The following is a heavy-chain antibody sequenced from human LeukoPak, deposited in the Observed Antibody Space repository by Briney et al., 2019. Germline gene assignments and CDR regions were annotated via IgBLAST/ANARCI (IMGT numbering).Heavy chain of an antibody. Sequence: GGSLRLSCAASGFTFSSYAMSWVRQAPGKGLEWVSAISGSGGSTYYADSVKGRFTISRDNSKNTLYLQMNSLRAEDTAVYYCAKTPYYYYGSGSYFLDYWGQGALVTVSS. CDR2: ISGSGGST. D-gene: IGHD3-10*01. J-gene: IGHJ4*02. CDR1: GFTFSSYA. CDR3: AKTPYYYYGSGSYFLDY. V-gene: IGHV3-23*01.